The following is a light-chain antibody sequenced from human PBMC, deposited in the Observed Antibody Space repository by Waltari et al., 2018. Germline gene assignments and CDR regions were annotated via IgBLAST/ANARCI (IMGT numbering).Light chain of an antibody. V-gene: IGKV3-15*01. CDR1: QSISRY. CDR2: GAY. CDR3: QHYDGWPPSYT. Sequence: DIVMTQSPATLSVSPGERVTLSCRASQSISRYLAWYQHGPGQAPKLLTYGAYNRATGIPARFSGSGSGTEFTLTISSLQSGDFAVYFCQHYDGWPPSYTFGQGTKLEIK. J-gene: IGKJ2*01.